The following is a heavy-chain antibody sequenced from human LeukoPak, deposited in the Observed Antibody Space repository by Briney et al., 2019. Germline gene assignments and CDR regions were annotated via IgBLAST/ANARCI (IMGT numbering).Heavy chain of an antibody. CDR1: GFTFSSYA. Sequence: GGSLRLSCAASGFTFSSYAMSWVRQAPGKELEWVSAISGSGGSTYYADSVKGRFTISRDNSKNTLYLQMNSLRAEDTAVYYCAKSYDISRFYPYWGQGTLVTVSS. D-gene: IGHD3-22*01. V-gene: IGHV3-23*01. J-gene: IGHJ4*02. CDR2: ISGSGGST. CDR3: AKSYDISRFYPY.